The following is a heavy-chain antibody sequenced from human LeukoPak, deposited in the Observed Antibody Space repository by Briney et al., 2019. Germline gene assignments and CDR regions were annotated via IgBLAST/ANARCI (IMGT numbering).Heavy chain of an antibody. CDR3: ARGQWIQLWLRAFDI. CDR1: GFTVSSNY. V-gene: IGHV3-66*02. D-gene: IGHD5-18*01. Sequence: GGSLRFSCAASGFTVSSNYVSWVRQAPGKGLEWVSVIYSGGSTYYADSVKGRFTISRDNSKNTLYLQMNSLRAEDTAVYYCARGQWIQLWLRAFDIWGQGTMVTVSS. CDR2: IYSGGST. J-gene: IGHJ3*02.